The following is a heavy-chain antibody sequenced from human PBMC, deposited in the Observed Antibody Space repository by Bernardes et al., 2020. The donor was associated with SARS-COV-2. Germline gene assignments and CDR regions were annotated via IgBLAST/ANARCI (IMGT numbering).Heavy chain of an antibody. D-gene: IGHD4-17*01. CDR2: ISGSGGST. V-gene: IGHV3-23*01. Sequence: GGSLRLSCAASGFTFSSYAMSWVRQAPGKGLEWVSAISGSGGSTYYADSVKGRFTISRDNSKNTLYLQMNSLRAEDTAVYYCAKDTYPYDYGDYESPPDDYWGQGTLVTVSS. J-gene: IGHJ4*02. CDR3: AKDTYPYDYGDYESPPDDY. CDR1: GFTFSSYA.